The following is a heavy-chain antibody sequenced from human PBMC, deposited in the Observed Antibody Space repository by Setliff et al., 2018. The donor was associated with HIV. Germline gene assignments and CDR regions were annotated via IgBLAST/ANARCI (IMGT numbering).Heavy chain of an antibody. J-gene: IGHJ4*02. CDR3: AKNLYRSPWSPLDY. Sequence: CAASGFTFSFYGMHWVRQAPGKGLEWVAFIRYDDSYKFYADSVKGRFTISRDNSKNTLYLQMNSLRADDTAVYYCAKNLYRSPWSPLDYWGQGTRVTVSS. D-gene: IGHD6-19*01. CDR2: IRYDDSYK. V-gene: IGHV3-30*02. CDR1: GFTFSFYG.